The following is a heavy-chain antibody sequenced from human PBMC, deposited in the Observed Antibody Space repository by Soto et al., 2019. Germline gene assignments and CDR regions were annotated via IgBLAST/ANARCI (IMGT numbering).Heavy chain of an antibody. CDR1: GGSVSSGSYY. J-gene: IGHJ4*02. Sequence: KPSETLSLTCTVSGGSVSSGSYYWSWIRQPPGKGLEWIGYIYYSGSTNYNPSLKSRVTISVDTSKNQFSLKLSSVTAADTAVYYCARDGRDGYNPFDYWGQGTLVTVSS. CDR3: ARDGRDGYNPFDY. D-gene: IGHD5-12*01. V-gene: IGHV4-61*01. CDR2: IYYSGST.